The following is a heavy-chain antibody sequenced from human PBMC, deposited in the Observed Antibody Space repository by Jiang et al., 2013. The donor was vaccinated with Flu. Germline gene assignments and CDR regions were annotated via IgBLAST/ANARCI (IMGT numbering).Heavy chain of an antibody. CDR1: GYTFTGYY. V-gene: IGHV1-2*02. J-gene: IGHJ4*02. Sequence: SGAEVKKPGASLKVSCKASGYTFTGYYIHWVRQAPGQGLEWMGWINPNSGGTYYAQKFQGRVTMTRDTSISTAYMELSSLRSDDTAVYYCARGYSGYDFDYWGQGTL. CDR3: ARGYSGYDFDY. D-gene: IGHD5-12*01. CDR2: INPNSGGT.